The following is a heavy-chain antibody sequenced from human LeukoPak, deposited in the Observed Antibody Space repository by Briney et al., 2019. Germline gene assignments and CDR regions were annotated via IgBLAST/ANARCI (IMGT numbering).Heavy chain of an antibody. Sequence: EGSLRLSCAASGFTFSSYAMSWVRQAPGKGLEWVSAISESGTGTYYADSVKGRFTISRDNSKNTLSLQMNSLRAEDTAVYYCAKDIAQGYTFGSIEQDYWGQGTLVTVSS. J-gene: IGHJ4*02. CDR1: GFTFSSYA. D-gene: IGHD5-18*01. CDR2: ISESGTGT. V-gene: IGHV3-23*01. CDR3: AKDIAQGYTFGSIEQDY.